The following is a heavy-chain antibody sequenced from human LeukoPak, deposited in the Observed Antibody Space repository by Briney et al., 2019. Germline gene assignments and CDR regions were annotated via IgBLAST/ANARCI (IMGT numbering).Heavy chain of an antibody. CDR2: IIPIFGTA. V-gene: IGHV1-69*13. J-gene: IGHJ4*02. Sequence: SVKVSCKASGGTFSSYAISWVRQAPGQGLEWMGGIIPIFGTADYAQKFQGRVTITADESTSTAYMELSSLRSEDTAVYYCASGGPYCSGGSCLGYWGQGTLVTVSS. CDR1: GGTFSSYA. CDR3: ASGGPYCSGGSCLGY. D-gene: IGHD2-15*01.